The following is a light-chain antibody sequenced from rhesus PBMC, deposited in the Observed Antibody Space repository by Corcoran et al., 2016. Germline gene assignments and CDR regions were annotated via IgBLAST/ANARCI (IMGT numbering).Light chain of an antibody. CDR1: KGISSY. CDR3: LQHNSCPLT. CDR2: DAS. Sequence: DIQMTQSPSSLSASVGDTVTITCRASKGISSYLNWFQQKPGKAPKLLIYDASSLESGVPSRFSGRGSGTVFTLTISSLQPEDFAAYYCLQHNSCPLTFGGGTKVEIK. V-gene: IGKV1-28*03. J-gene: IGKJ4*01.